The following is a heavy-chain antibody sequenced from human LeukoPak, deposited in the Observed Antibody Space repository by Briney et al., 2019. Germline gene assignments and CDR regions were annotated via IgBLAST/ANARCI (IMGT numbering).Heavy chain of an antibody. CDR3: VSFYETY. D-gene: IGHD2-2*01. CDR1: GNYW. J-gene: IGHJ4*02. CDR2: INSDGSWT. Sequence: GGSLRLSCAASGNYWIHWVRQAPGKGLVWVSHINSDGSWTSYADSVKGRFTISKDNAKNTVYLQMNNLRAEDTAVYYCVSFYETYWGRGTLVTVSS. V-gene: IGHV3-74*01.